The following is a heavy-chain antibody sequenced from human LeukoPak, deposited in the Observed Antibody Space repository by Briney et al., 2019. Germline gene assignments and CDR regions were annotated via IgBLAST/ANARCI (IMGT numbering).Heavy chain of an antibody. Sequence: ASVKVSCKASGYTFTSYYMHWVRQAPGQGLEWMGIINPSGGSTSYAQKFQGRVTITRDTSASTAYMELSSLRSEDTAVYYCARGWWELLADFSGEYFQHWGQGTLVTVSS. CDR2: INPSGGST. J-gene: IGHJ1*01. V-gene: IGHV1-46*01. D-gene: IGHD1-26*01. CDR3: ARGWWELLADFSGEYFQH. CDR1: GYTFTSYY.